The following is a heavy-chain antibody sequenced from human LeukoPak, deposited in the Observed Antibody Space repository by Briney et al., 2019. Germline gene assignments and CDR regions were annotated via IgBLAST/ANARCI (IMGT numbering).Heavy chain of an antibody. D-gene: IGHD3-3*01. Sequence: GASVKVSCKASGYTFTSYAISWVRQAPGQGLEWMGGIIPIFGTANYAQKFQGRVTITADESTSTAYMELSSLRSEDTAVYYCARSSSGYYTGYYYYGMDVWGQGTTVTVSS. CDR1: GYTFTSYA. CDR2: IIPIFGTA. J-gene: IGHJ6*02. CDR3: ARSSSGYYTGYYYYGMDV. V-gene: IGHV1-69*13.